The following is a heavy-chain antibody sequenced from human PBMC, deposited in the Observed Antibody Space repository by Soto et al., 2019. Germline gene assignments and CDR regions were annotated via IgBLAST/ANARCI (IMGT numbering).Heavy chain of an antibody. Sequence: ASVKVSCKASGYTFASYYMHWVRQAPGQGLEWMGIINPSGGSTSYAQKFQGRVTMTRDTSTSTVYMELSSLRSEDTAVYYCARDYIAVAGDRTFDIWGQGTMVT. J-gene: IGHJ3*02. V-gene: IGHV1-46*01. CDR3: ARDYIAVAGDRTFDI. CDR2: INPSGGST. CDR1: GYTFASYY. D-gene: IGHD6-19*01.